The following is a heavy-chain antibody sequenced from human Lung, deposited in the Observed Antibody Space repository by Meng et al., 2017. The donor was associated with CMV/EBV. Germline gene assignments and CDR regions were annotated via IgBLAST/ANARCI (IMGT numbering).Heavy chain of an antibody. D-gene: IGHD6-13*01. CDR3: ARVGPAAGTGFFDY. V-gene: IGHV1-46*01. CDR1: GYTFTSYY. CDR2: INPSGGST. J-gene: IGHJ4*02. Sequence: SXXVSXKASGYTFTSYYMHWVRQAPGQGLEWMGRINPSGGSTSYAQKFQGRVTMTRDTSTSTVYMELSSLRSEDTAVYYCARVGPAAGTGFFDYWGQGTXVTVSS.